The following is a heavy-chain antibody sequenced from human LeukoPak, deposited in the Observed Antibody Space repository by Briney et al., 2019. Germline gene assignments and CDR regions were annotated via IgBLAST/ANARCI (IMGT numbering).Heavy chain of an antibody. V-gene: IGHV4-4*07. Sequence: SETLSLTCTVSGGSIGSYYWSWIRQPAGKGLEWIGRIYTSGSTNYNPSLKSRVTMSVDTSKNQVSLKLSSVTAADTAVYYCARDLYYYGSGSYPQFDYWGQGTLVTVSS. CDR3: ARDLYYYGSGSYPQFDY. CDR1: GGSIGSYY. J-gene: IGHJ4*02. D-gene: IGHD3-10*01. CDR2: IYTSGST.